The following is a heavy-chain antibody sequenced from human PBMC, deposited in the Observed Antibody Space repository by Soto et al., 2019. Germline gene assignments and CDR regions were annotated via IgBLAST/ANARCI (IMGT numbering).Heavy chain of an antibody. CDR3: ARGKIVVVPAASPWFDP. J-gene: IGHJ5*02. V-gene: IGHV1-2*04. Sequence: GASVKVSCKASGYTFTGYYMHWVRQAPGQGLERMGWINPNSGGTNYAQKFQGWVTMTRDTSISTAYMELSRLRSDDTAVYYCARGKIVVVPAASPWFDPWGQGTLVTVSS. CDR1: GYTFTGYY. D-gene: IGHD2-2*01. CDR2: INPNSGGT.